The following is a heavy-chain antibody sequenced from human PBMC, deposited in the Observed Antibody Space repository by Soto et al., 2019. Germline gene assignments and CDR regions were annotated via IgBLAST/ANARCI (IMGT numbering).Heavy chain of an antibody. D-gene: IGHD2-15*01. CDR2: SGSRGGST. Sequence: EVQLLESGGGLVQPGGSLRLSCAASGFTFSSSAMNWVRQAPGKGLEWVSTSGSRGGSTYYADSVKGRFTISRDDSRNTLYLQMNSLRAEDTAIYYCARGWYCFDYWGQGTLVTVSS. CDR1: GFTFSSSA. CDR3: ARGWYCFDY. V-gene: IGHV3-23*01. J-gene: IGHJ4*02.